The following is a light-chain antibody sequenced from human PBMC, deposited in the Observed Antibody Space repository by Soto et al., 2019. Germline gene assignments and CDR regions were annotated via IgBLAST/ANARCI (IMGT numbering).Light chain of an antibody. V-gene: IGKV3-20*01. J-gene: IGKJ1*01. CDR1: QSVSSS. Sequence: EIVLTQSPGTLSLSPGERATLSCRASQSVSSSLAWYQQKPGQAPRLLLYGASSRATGIPDRFSGSGSGPDFTLTISRLEPEDFAVYFCQHYGSSRTFGQGTKVDSK. CDR3: QHYGSSRT. CDR2: GAS.